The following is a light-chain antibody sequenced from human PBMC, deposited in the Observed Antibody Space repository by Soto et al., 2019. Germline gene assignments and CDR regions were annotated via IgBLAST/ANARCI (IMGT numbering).Light chain of an antibody. J-gene: IGKJ1*01. Sequence: ENVLTQSPGTLSSSPGERATLSCRASQTISNSYLAWYHQKPGQAPRLLIYGASSRATGIPDRFSGSGSGTDFTLTISRLEPEDFAVYYCQQYGSSPWTFGQGTKVDNK. CDR3: QQYGSSPWT. CDR2: GAS. V-gene: IGKV3-20*01. CDR1: QTISNSY.